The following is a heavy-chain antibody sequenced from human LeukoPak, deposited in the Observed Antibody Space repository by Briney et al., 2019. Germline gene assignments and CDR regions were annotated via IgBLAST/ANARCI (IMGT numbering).Heavy chain of an antibody. CDR2: IKRGGGDP. CDR1: GFTFTTYA. J-gene: IGHJ4*02. CDR3: AKGGHDFSPFYW. Sequence: PGGSLRFSSAASGFTFTTYAMGWVRQAPGKGLEWVSSIKRGGGDPFYAGSVKGRFTISRDNSKNTLFLQLNSLRAEDTAVYYCAKGGHDFSPFYWWGQGTLVTVSS. V-gene: IGHV3-23*01. D-gene: IGHD4-11*01.